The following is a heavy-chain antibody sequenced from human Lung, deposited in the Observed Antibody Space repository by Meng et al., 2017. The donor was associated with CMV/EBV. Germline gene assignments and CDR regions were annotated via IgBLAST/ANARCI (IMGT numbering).Heavy chain of an antibody. CDR2: IYYSGST. CDR1: GGSISSSSYY. CDR3: ARHAGFGELWDAFDI. V-gene: IGHV4-39*01. J-gene: IGHJ3*02. Sequence: SXTXSLXXTVSGGSISSSSYYWGWIRQPPGKGLEWIGSIYYSGSTYYNPSLKSRVTISVDTSKNQFSLKLSSVTAADTAVYYCARHAGFGELWDAFDIWSQGTXVTVSS. D-gene: IGHD3-10*01.